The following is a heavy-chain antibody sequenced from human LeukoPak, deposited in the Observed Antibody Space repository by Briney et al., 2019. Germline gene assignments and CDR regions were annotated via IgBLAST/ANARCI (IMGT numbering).Heavy chain of an antibody. V-gene: IGHV5-51*01. D-gene: IGHD5-12*01. Sequence: GESLKISCKGSGYSFTSYWIGWVRQMPGKGLEWMGIIYPGDSDTRYSPSFQGQVTISADKSISTAYLQWSSLKASDTAMYYCARLGLEWLRSHHSNYYYYYYMDVWGKGTTVTVSS. CDR1: GYSFTSYW. CDR2: IYPGDSDT. CDR3: ARLGLEWLRSHHSNYYYYYYMDV. J-gene: IGHJ6*03.